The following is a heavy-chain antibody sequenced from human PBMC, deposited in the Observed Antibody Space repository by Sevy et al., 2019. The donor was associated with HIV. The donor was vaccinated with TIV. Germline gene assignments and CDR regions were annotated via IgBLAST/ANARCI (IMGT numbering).Heavy chain of an antibody. Sequence: GGSLRLSCAASEFTVSSSHMSWVRQAPGKGLEWASILYSGGSTYYAASVEGGFAVSRDNSKNMLYLQMNSRRAEDTAVYYCTRAGTGSYRAYFDYWGQGTLVTVSS. J-gene: IGHJ4*02. CDR3: TRAGTGSYRAYFDY. V-gene: IGHV3-66*01. CDR2: LYSGGST. D-gene: IGHD1-26*01. CDR1: EFTVSSSH.